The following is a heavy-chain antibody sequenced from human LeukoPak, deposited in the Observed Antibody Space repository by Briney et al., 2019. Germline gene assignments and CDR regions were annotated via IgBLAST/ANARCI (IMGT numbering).Heavy chain of an antibody. CDR1: GFTFSSYV. V-gene: IGHV3-23*01. CDR2: ISGSGGST. CDR3: ASHVSYCSGGSCYSSGYYFDY. D-gene: IGHD2-15*01. Sequence: GGSLRLSCAASGFTFSSYVMSWVRQAPGEGLEWVSAISGSGGSTYYADSVKGRFTISRDNSKNTLYLQMNSLRAEDTAVYYCASHVSYCSGGSCYSSGYYFDYWGQGTLVTVSS. J-gene: IGHJ4*02.